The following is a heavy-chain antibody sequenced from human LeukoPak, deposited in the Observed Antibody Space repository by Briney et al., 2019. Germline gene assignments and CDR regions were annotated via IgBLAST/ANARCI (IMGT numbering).Heavy chain of an antibody. J-gene: IGHJ4*02. CDR2: ISAYNGNT. CDR3: ARDFGTSGYYDSSGYYYTGVGLDY. Sequence: ASVKVSCKASGYTFTSYGISWVRQAPGQGLEWMGWISAYNGNTNYAQKLQGRVTMTTDTSTSTAYMELRSLRSDDTAVYYCARDFGTSGYYDSSGYYYTGVGLDYWGQGTLVTVSS. D-gene: IGHD3-22*01. V-gene: IGHV1-18*01. CDR1: GYTFTSYG.